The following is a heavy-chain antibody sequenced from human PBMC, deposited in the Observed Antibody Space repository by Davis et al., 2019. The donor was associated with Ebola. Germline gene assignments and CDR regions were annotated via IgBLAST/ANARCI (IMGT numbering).Heavy chain of an antibody. J-gene: IGHJ4*02. CDR2: ISSSSLTT. Sequence: GESLKISCVASGFTFSSYTMNWVRQAPGKGLEWLSYISSSSLTTYSADSVKGRFTVSRDNAKNSLYLEMNSLRDEDTAVYYCAKLTDIVATGYWGQGTLVTVSS. CDR3: AKLTDIVATGY. D-gene: IGHD5-12*01. V-gene: IGHV3-48*02. CDR1: GFTFSSYT.